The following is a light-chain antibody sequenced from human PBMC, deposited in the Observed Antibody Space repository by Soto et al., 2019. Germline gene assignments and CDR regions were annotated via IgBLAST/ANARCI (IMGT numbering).Light chain of an antibody. V-gene: IGKV3-15*01. CDR1: QSISSN. CDR3: QMYNNWVGT. CDR2: GAA. Sequence: EIVMTQSPAILSVSPGERATLSCRANQSISSNLAWYQQKPGQAPRLLIYGAATRATGIPARFSGSGSGTDFPLTINSLQSEDFAVYYCQMYNNWVGTFGGGTKVEIK. J-gene: IGKJ4*01.